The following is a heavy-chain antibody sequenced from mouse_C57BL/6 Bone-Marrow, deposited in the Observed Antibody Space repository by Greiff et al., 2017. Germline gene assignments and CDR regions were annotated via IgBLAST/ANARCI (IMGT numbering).Heavy chain of an antibody. J-gene: IGHJ4*01. D-gene: IGHD2-4*01. CDR3: ASPYDYDGYAMDY. Sequence: QVQLKQPGAELVRPGTSVKLSCKASGYTFTSYWMHWVKQRPGQGLEWIGVIDPSDSYTNYNQKFKGKATLTVDTSSSTAYMQLSSLTAEDSAVYYCASPYDYDGYAMDYWGQGTSVTVSS. CDR2: IDPSDSYT. CDR1: GYTFTSYW. V-gene: IGHV1-59*01.